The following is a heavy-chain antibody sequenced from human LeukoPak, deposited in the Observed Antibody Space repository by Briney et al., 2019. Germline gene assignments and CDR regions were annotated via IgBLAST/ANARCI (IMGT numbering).Heavy chain of an antibody. CDR3: ARPYYYDSRIDP. Sequence: SETLSLTCTVSGGSISSGDYYWSRIRQPPGKGLKWIAYMYYSGSTYYNPSLKSRVTMSADTSKNQLSLKLSSVTAADTAVYYCARPYYYDSRIDPWGQGILVTVSS. J-gene: IGHJ5*02. CDR1: GGSISSGDYY. D-gene: IGHD3-22*01. CDR2: MYYSGST. V-gene: IGHV4-30-4*01.